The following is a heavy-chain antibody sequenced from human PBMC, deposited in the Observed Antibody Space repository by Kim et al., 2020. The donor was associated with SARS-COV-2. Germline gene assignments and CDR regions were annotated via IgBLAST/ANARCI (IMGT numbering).Heavy chain of an antibody. V-gene: IGHV3-30*01. J-gene: IGHJ6*02. CDR3: ARDHFRGGMDV. Sequence: YYADSVKGRFTISRDNSKNTLYLQMNSLRAEDTAVYYCARDHFRGGMDVWGQGTTVTVSS. D-gene: IGHD3-3*02.